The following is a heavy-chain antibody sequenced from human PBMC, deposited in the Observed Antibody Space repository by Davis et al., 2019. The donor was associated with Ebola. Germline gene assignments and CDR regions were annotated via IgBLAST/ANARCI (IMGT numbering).Heavy chain of an antibody. V-gene: IGHV5-51*01. Sequence: PGGSLRLSCKGSGYSFTSHWIGWVRQMPGKGLEWMGIIYPSDSDTRYSPSFQGQVTISADKSISTAYLQWSSLKASDTAMYYCARHSFLGNYYYYGLDVWGQGTTVTVSS. CDR2: IYPSDSDT. CDR3: ARHSFLGNYYYYGLDV. J-gene: IGHJ6*02. CDR1: GYSFTSHW. D-gene: IGHD2/OR15-2a*01.